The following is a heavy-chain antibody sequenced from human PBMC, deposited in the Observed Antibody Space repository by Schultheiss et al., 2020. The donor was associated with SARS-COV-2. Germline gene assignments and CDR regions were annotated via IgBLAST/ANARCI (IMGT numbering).Heavy chain of an antibody. V-gene: IGHV4-59*12. D-gene: IGHD6-13*01. CDR3: ARDSQLANYYYYMDV. Sequence: SETLSLTCTVSGGSISSYYWSWIRQPAGKGLEWIGNMHHSGSTYYNPSLKSRVTISVDTSKNQFSLRLNSVTAADTAVYYCARDSQLANYYYYMDVWGKGTTVTVSS. CDR2: MHHSGST. CDR1: GGSISSYY. J-gene: IGHJ6*03.